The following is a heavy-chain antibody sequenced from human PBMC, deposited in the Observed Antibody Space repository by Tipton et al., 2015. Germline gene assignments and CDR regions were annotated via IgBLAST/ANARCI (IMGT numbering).Heavy chain of an antibody. CDR3: ARDFGYYGSGSPGYFDY. CDR1: GFTFSDYG. CDR2: VSGSGDST. V-gene: IGHV3-23*01. D-gene: IGHD3-10*01. Sequence: SLRLSCAASGFTFSDYGMHWVRQAPGKGLEWVSGVSGSGDSTYYADSVKGRFTIFRDNSKNTLFLQMSSLRAEDTAVYYCARDFGYYGSGSPGYFDYWGQGTLVTVSS. J-gene: IGHJ4*02.